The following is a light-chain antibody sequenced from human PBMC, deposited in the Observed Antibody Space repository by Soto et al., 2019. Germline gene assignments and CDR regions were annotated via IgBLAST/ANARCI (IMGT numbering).Light chain of an antibody. J-gene: IGKJ1*01. CDR1: QGIRND. CDR2: AAS. CDR3: QQYTSQWT. Sequence: AIQMTQSPSSLSASVGDRVTITCRASQGIRNDLGWYQQKPGKAPKLLIYAASSLQSGVPSRFSGSGSGTDFTITISSLQPEDFATYYCQQYTSQWTFGHGTKVEFK. V-gene: IGKV1-6*01.